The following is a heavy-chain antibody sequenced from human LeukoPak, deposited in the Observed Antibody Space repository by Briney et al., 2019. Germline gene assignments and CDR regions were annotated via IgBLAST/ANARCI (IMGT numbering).Heavy chain of an antibody. V-gene: IGHV4-39*01. Sequence: SETLSLTCIVSGDSVSSGSSHWGWVRQPPGKGLEWIGNIYYSGSTYYNSSLKSRVTISVDTSKNQCSLKLSSVTAADTAVYFCATLRGFSFAYGDYWGQGTLV. CDR3: ATLRGFSFAYGDY. CDR1: GDSVSSGSSH. D-gene: IGHD3-16*01. CDR2: IYYSGST. J-gene: IGHJ4*02.